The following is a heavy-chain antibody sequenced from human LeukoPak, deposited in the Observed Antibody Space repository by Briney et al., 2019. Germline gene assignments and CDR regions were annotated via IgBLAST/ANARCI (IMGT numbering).Heavy chain of an antibody. CDR1: GYTFIGYY. J-gene: IGHJ6*03. CDR2: INPNSGGT. V-gene: IGHV1-2*02. CDR3: ARVFYAKDIVVVPAYYYLDV. Sequence: GASVKVSCKASGYTFIGYYMHWVRQAPGQGLDWMGWINPNSGGTNYAQKFQGRVTMTRDTSISTAYMEVSRLRSDDTAVYYCARVFYAKDIVVVPAYYYLDVWGKGTTVTVSS. D-gene: IGHD2-2*01.